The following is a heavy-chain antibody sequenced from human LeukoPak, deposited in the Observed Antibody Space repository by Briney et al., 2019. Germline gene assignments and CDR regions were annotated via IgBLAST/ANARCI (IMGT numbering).Heavy chain of an antibody. J-gene: IGHJ6*03. CDR3: ARNVDTAMVSYYYYMDV. CDR2: ISAYNGNT. CDR1: GYTFTSYG. V-gene: IGHV1-18*01. D-gene: IGHD5-18*01. Sequence: ASVKVSCKASGYTFTSYGISWVRQAPGQGLEWMGWISAYNGNTNYAQKLQGRVTMTTDTSTSTAYMELRSPRSDDTAVYYCARNVDTAMVSYYYYMDVWGKGTTVTVSS.